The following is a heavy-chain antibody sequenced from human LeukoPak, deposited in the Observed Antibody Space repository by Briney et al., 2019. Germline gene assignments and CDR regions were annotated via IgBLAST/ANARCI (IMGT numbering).Heavy chain of an antibody. CDR1: GFTFSGYG. V-gene: IGHV3-30*03. CDR3: ARDWARGDSYYVDY. J-gene: IGHJ4*02. CDR2: ISNDGSNK. D-gene: IGHD2-21*02. Sequence: GGSLRLSCAASGFTFSGYGMHWVRQAPGKGLECVALISNDGSNKNYADSVKGRFTISRDNSKNTLYLQMDSLRAGDTAVYYCARDWARGDSYYVDYWGQGTLVTVSS.